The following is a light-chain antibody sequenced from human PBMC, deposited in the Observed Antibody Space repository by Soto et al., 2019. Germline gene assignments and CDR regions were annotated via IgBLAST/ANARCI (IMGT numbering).Light chain of an antibody. CDR2: GAS. CDR3: QQYGSSPWT. V-gene: IGKV3-20*01. J-gene: IGKJ1*01. Sequence: EIVLTQSPGTLSLSPGERATLSCRASQSVSNSYLAWYQQKPGQAPRLLIYGASGRATGIPDRFSGSGSRTDFTRIITRLEPEDFAFYYCQQYGSSPWTFGQGTKVEIK. CDR1: QSVSNSY.